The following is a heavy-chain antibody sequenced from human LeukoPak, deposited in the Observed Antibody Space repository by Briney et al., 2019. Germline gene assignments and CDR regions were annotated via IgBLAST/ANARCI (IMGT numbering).Heavy chain of an antibody. CDR2: MYPGDSQT. D-gene: IGHD6-19*01. CDR1: GYSFTNYW. V-gene: IGHV5-51*01. CDR3: VRHDPETRGWPFDY. Sequence: GESLKITCKGSGYSFTNYWIGWVRQMPGKGLEWMGIMYPGDSQTRYGPSFQGQVTISADKSISTAYLQWSSLKAPDTAMYYCVRHDPETRGWPFDYWGQGTLVTVSS. J-gene: IGHJ4*02.